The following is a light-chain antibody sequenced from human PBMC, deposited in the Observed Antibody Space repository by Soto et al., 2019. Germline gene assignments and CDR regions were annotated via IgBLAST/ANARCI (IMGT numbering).Light chain of an antibody. CDR1: RSVTPY. CDR3: QQSYKPPHT. J-gene: IGKJ2*01. CDR2: GMS. Sequence: DIQMTQSPSSLSASVGDRVTITCRASRSVTPYLNWYQQKPGKAPKLLVFGMSNLQSGVPSRFSATGSGTDFTLTISSLQPDDVATYYCQQSYKPPHTFAQGTRV. V-gene: IGKV1-39*01.